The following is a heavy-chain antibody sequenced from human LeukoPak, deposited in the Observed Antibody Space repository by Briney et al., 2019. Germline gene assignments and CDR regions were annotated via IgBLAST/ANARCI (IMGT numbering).Heavy chain of an antibody. CDR2: INGDGSWT. V-gene: IGHV3-74*01. CDR1: GNYW. D-gene: IGHD2-2*01. CDR3: VSFYETY. Sequence: GGSLRLSCAASGNYWMHWVRQAPGKGLVWVSHINGDGSWTTYADSVKGRFTITKDNAKNTVYLQMNNLRAEDTAVYYCVSFYETYWGRGTLVTVSS. J-gene: IGHJ4*02.